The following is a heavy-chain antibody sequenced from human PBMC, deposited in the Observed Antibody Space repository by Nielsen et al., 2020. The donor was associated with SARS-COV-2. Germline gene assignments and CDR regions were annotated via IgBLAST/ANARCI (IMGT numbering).Heavy chain of an antibody. CDR1: GDSINSSNW. J-gene: IGHJ2*01. V-gene: IGHV4-4*02. Sequence: GSLRLSCAVSGDSINSSNWWSWVRQPPGKGLEWIGEINHSGSTNYNPSLKSRVTISVDTSKNQFSLKLSSVTAADTAVYYCARGSWSYWYFDLWGRGTLVTVSS. CDR2: INHSGST. CDR3: ARGSWSYWYFDL.